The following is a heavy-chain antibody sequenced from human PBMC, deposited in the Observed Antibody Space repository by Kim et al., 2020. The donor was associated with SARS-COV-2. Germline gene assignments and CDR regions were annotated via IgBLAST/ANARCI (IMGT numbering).Heavy chain of an antibody. J-gene: IGHJ6*02. CDR1: GFSFSTYS. V-gene: IGHV3-48*01. Sequence: GGSLRLSCAASGFSFSTYSMNWVRQAPGKGLEWISYISSSGSTIYYADSVKGRFTISRDNARNSLFLQMVRLRAEDTSVYFCARGSQPYYYYGVDVWGQGPTVTVSS. D-gene: IGHD3-16*01. CDR3: ARGSQPYYYYGVDV. CDR2: ISSSGSTI.